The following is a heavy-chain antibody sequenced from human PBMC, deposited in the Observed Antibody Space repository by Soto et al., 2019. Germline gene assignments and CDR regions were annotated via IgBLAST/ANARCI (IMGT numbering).Heavy chain of an antibody. V-gene: IGHV4-31*03. J-gene: IGHJ6*03. CDR2: IYYSGST. Sequence: QVQLQESGPGLVKPSQTLSLTCTVSGGSISSGGYYWSWIRQHPGKVLEWIGYIYYSGSTYYNPSLKGRVTISVDTSKNQFSPKLSSVTAADTAVYSCARTPPPDGSGGIPYYYSYTDVWGKGTTVTVSS. CDR3: ARTPPPDGSGGIPYYYSYTDV. CDR1: GGSISSGGYY. D-gene: IGHD3-10*01.